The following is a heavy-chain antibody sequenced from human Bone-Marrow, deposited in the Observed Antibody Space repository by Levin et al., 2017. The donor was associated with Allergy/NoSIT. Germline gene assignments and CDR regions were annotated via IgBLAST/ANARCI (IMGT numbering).Heavy chain of an antibody. CDR2: IYYSGST. D-gene: IGHD3-10*02. Sequence: MSSETLSLTCTVSGGSISSSIYYWAWIRQPPGKGLEWIGSIYYSGSTSYNPSLKSRVSISVDTSKNQFALKLNSVTAADTAVYYCARRHYGRGRFDPWGQGTLVTVST. CDR1: GGSISSSIYY. J-gene: IGHJ5*02. CDR3: ARRHYGRGRFDP. V-gene: IGHV4-39*01.